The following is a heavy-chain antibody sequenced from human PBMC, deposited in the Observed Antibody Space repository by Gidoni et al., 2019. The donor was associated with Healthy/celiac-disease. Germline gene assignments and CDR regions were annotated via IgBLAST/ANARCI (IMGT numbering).Heavy chain of an antibody. D-gene: IGHD3-22*01. V-gene: IGHV1-18*01. Sequence: QFQLVHSGAEVKKPADSVQVSWQASGYTFTRAGISMVRQSPGQGLVWMGWISAYNGNTNDAQKLQGRVTMNTDTSTSTAYMELRSLRSDDTAVYYCARTTSYDYYDSSGYSTAEYFQHWGQGTLVTVSS. CDR1: GYTFTRAG. J-gene: IGHJ1*01. CDR2: ISAYNGNT. CDR3: ARTTSYDYYDSSGYSTAEYFQH.